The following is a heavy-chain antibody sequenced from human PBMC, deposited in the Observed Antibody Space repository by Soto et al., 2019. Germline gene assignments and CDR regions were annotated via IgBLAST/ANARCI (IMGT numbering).Heavy chain of an antibody. V-gene: IGHV1-2*02. Sequence: QVQLVQSGAEVKKPGASVKVSCKDSGYTFTGYYMYWVRQAPGQGLEWMVWIKPNSGGTNYAQRFQGRVTMTRATSISTAYMELSRMRSDDTAVYYCARSTPNYDFWDDLTRLDALDIWGQGTMDTVSS. CDR2: IKPNSGGT. J-gene: IGHJ3*02. CDR1: GYTFTGYY. CDR3: ARSTPNYDFWDDLTRLDALDI. D-gene: IGHD3-3*01.